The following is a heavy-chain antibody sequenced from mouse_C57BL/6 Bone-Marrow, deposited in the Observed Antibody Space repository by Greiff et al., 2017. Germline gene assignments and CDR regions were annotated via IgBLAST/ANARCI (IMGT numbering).Heavy chain of an antibody. D-gene: IGHD3-3*01. V-gene: IGHV1-61*01. Sequence: QVQLQQPGAELVRPGSSVKLSCKASGYTFTSYWLDWVKQRPGQGLEWIGNIYPSDSETHYNQKFKDKATLTVDKSSSTAYMQLSSLTSEDSAVXYWAGLGQGFDYWGQGTTLTVSS. CDR3: AGLGQGFDY. J-gene: IGHJ2*01. CDR2: IYPSDSET. CDR1: GYTFTSYW.